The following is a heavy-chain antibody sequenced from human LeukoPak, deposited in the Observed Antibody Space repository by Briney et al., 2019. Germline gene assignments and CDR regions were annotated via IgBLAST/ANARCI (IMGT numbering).Heavy chain of an antibody. CDR3: ARDGADYYDSSGAFDI. CDR1: GHTFTSYA. V-gene: IGHV1-3*01. J-gene: IGHJ3*02. D-gene: IGHD3-22*01. CDR2: INAGNGNT. Sequence: ASVTVSCKASGHTFTSYAMHWVRQAPGQRLEWMGWINAGNGNTKYSQKFQGRVTITRDTSASTAYMELSSLRSEDTAVYYCARDGADYYDSSGAFDIWGQGTMVTVSS.